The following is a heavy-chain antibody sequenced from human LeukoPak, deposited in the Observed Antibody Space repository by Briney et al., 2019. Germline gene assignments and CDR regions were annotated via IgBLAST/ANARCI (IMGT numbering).Heavy chain of an antibody. V-gene: IGHV4-4*02. CDR2: VNPSGST. Sequence: SGTLSLTCAVSNGSISSSNWWSWVRQPPGKGLEWIGEVNPSGSTNYNPSLKSRVTISVDTSKNQFSLKLSSVTAADTAVYYCARDQFLGYYYMDVWGKGTTVTVSS. CDR1: NGSISSSNW. J-gene: IGHJ6*03. D-gene: IGHD3-3*01. CDR3: ARDQFLGYYYMDV.